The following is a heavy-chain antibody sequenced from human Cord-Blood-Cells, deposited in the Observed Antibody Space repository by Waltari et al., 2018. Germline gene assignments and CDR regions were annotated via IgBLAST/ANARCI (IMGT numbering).Heavy chain of an antibody. CDR1: GYSISSGYY. V-gene: IGHV4-38-2*01. J-gene: IGHJ4*02. CDR2: IYHSGST. CDR3: ARLIAAAGTIDY. Sequence: QVQLQESGPGLVKPSETLSLPCAVSGYSISSGYYWGWLRQPPGKGLEWIGSIYHSGSTYYNPSLKSRVTISVDTSKNQFSLKLSSVTAADTAVYYCARLIAAAGTIDYWGQGTLVTVSS. D-gene: IGHD6-13*01.